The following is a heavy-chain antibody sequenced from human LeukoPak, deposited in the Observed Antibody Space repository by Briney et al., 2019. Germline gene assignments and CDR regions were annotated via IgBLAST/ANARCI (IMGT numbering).Heavy chain of an antibody. CDR3: ARDGLQDAFDI. CDR2: IHPSSGGT. CDR1: GYTFTGYS. V-gene: IGHV1-2*02. D-gene: IGHD3/OR15-3a*01. Sequence: ASMKVSCKASGYTFTGYSMHWVRQAPGQGLEWMGWIHPSSGGTNYAQKFQGRVTMTRDTSISTAYMELSRLSSDDTAVYFCARDGLQDAFDIWGQGTMVTVPS. J-gene: IGHJ3*02.